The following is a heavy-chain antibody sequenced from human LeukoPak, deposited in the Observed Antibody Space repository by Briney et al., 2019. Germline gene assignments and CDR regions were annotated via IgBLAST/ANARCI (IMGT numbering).Heavy chain of an antibody. CDR1: GYSFTSHW. Sequence: GESLKISRKGSGYSFTSHWIGWVRQMPGKGLEWMGMIYPGDSDTRYSPSFQGQVTISADKSISAAYLQWSSLKASDTAIYYCARDVGVLVYSKNWFDPWGQGTLVTVSS. J-gene: IGHJ5*02. CDR3: ARDVGVLVYSKNWFDP. D-gene: IGHD2-8*01. CDR2: IYPGDSDT. V-gene: IGHV5-51*01.